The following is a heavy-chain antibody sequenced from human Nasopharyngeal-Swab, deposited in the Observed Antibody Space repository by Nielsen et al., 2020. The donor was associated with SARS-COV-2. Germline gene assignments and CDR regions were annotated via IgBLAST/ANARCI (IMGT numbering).Heavy chain of an antibody. V-gene: IGHV3-21*01. CDR1: GFTFSSYS. Sequence: GESLKISCAAPGFTFSSYSMNWVRQAPGKGLEWVSSISSSSSYIYYADSVKGRFTISRDNAKNSLYLQMNSLRAEDTAVYYCARDGLYDSSGYYQWYFDYWGQGILVTVSS. CDR3: ARDGLYDSSGYYQWYFDY. CDR2: ISSSSSYI. D-gene: IGHD3-22*01. J-gene: IGHJ4*02.